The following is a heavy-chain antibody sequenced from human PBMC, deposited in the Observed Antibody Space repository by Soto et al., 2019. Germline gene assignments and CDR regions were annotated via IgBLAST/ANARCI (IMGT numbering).Heavy chain of an antibody. CDR1: GDSISGDGYH. D-gene: IGHD2-8*01. CDR2: IYNGGRT. CDR3: ARAPGGMDSINFFDQ. J-gene: IGHJ4*02. Sequence: SLTCTVSGDSISGDGYHWSWIRQSPGKGLEWIGYIYNGGRTFYRPSLESRINMSLDATKNSYSLRLTSVTAADTAVYYCARAPGGMDSINFFDQWGQGILVTVS. V-gene: IGHV4-30-4*01.